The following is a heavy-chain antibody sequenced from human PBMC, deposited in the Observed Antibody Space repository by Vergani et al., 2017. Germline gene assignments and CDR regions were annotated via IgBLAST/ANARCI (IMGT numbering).Heavy chain of an antibody. J-gene: IGHJ6*02. V-gene: IGHV1-18*04. CDR3: ATEFCGGDCYSYYYYYYGMDV. D-gene: IGHD2-21*02. CDR2: FSAYNGNT. CDR1: GYPFTSYG. Sequence: QVQLVQSGAEVKKPGASVTVSCKASGYPFTSYGISWVRQAPGQGLEWMGGFSAYNGNTNYAQKLQGRVTMTTDTSTSTAYMELGSRRSDDTAVYYCATEFCGGDCYSYYYYYYGMDVWGQGTTVTVSS.